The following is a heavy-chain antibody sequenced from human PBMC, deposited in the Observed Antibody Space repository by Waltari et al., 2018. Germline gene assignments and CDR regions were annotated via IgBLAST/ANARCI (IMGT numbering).Heavy chain of an antibody. Sequence: EVQLVESGGGLVKPGGSLRLSCAASGFTFSSYSMNWVRQAPGKGLDWVSSISSSSSYIYYADSVKGRFTISRDNAKNSLYLQMNSLRAEDTAVYYCARVYSYGPDDAFDIWGQGTMVTVSS. J-gene: IGHJ3*02. D-gene: IGHD5-18*01. CDR3: ARVYSYGPDDAFDI. CDR1: GFTFSSYS. V-gene: IGHV3-21*01. CDR2: ISSSSSYI.